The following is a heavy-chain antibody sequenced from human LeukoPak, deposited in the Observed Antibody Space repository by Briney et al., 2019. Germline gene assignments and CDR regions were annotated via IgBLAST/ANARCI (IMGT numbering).Heavy chain of an antibody. V-gene: IGHV3-7*04. CDR1: GFTFSKFW. Sequence: PGGYLRLSCAVSGFTFSKFWMSWVRQAPGRGLEWVANIHPEGNEKYHVESVKGRFTISRDNTKNLLFLRMNGLRVEDTAVYYCARGDDFSGDHWGQGTLVTVS. D-gene: IGHD1-1*01. CDR2: IHPEGNEK. CDR3: ARGDDFSGDH. J-gene: IGHJ4*02.